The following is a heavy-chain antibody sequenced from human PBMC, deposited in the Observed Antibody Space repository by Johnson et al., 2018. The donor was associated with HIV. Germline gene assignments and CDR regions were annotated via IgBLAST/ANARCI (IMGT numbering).Heavy chain of an antibody. CDR1: GFTFSSYW. CDR2: IYNDGSRT. J-gene: IGHJ3*02. V-gene: IGHV3-74*03. D-gene: IGHD3-10*01. Sequence: MLLVESGGGLVQPGGSLRLSCAASGFTFSSYWMSWVRQAPGKRPVWVARIYNDGSRTTYADSVRGRFTISRDNAKYTVDLQMNSLRVEDTAVYYCARDRGLDAFDIWGQGTMVTVSS. CDR3: ARDRGLDAFDI.